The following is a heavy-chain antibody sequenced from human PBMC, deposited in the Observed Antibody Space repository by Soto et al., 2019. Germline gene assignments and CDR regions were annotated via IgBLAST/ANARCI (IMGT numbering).Heavy chain of an antibody. D-gene: IGHD1-7*01. CDR2: TYYRSRWYN. CDR3: AGTTSLQRYYMDV. J-gene: IGHJ6*03. Sequence: QVQLQQSGPGLVRPSQTLSLTCAISGDSVSSNSAAWNWIRQSPSRGLEWLGRTYYRSRWYNDYAVSVTSRITVNPDTSKNQFSLHLNSVTPEDTAVYYCAGTTSLQRYYMDVWDKGTTVTVSS. V-gene: IGHV6-1*01. CDR1: GDSVSSNSAA.